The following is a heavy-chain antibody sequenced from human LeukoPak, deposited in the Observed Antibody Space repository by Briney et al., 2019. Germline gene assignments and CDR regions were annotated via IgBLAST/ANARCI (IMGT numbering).Heavy chain of an antibody. D-gene: IGHD3-10*01. J-gene: IGHJ3*02. CDR2: INPSGGST. CDR3: ATPLYGSGSPAPDAFDI. CDR1: GYTFTSYY. V-gene: IGHV1-46*01. Sequence: GASVKVSCKASGYTFTSYYMHWVRQAPGQGLEWMGIINPSGGSTSYAQKFQGRVTMTRDMSTSTVYMELSSLRSEDTAVYHCATPLYGSGSPAPDAFDIWGQGTMATVSS.